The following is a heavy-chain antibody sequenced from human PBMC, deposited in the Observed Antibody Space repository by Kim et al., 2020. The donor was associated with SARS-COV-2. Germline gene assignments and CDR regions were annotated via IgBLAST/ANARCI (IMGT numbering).Heavy chain of an antibody. V-gene: IGHV3-23*03. D-gene: IGHD2-2*01. CDR3: ATHPRYCSSTSCHNWFDP. Sequence: KGRFHISRDNSKNTLYLEMNSLRAEDTAVYYCATHPRYCSSTSCHNWFDPWGQGTLVTVSS. J-gene: IGHJ5*02.